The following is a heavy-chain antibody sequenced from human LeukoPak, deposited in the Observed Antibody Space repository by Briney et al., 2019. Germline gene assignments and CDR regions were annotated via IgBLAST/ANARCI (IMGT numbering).Heavy chain of an antibody. Sequence: SETLSLTCTVSGGSISSYYWSWIRQPPGKGLEWIGYIYYSGSTNYNPSLKSRVTISVDTSKNQFSLKLSSVTAADTAVYYCARRRSYGFDYWGQGTLVTVSS. V-gene: IGHV4-59*08. CDR1: GGSISSYY. CDR3: ARRRSYGFDY. J-gene: IGHJ4*02. D-gene: IGHD1-26*01. CDR2: IYYSGST.